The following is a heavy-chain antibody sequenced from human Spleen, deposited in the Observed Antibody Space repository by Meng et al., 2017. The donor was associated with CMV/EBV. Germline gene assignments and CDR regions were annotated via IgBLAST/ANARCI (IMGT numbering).Heavy chain of an antibody. CDR2: IIPILGIA. J-gene: IGHJ6*02. V-gene: IGHV1-69*10. CDR1: GGSFSIYH. CDR3: ARDRITMVRGVRGGSYGMDV. Sequence: SVKVSCKASGGSFSIYHMWWVRQAPGQGLECMGGIIPILGIANYAQKFQGRVTITADKSTSTAYMELSSLRSEDTAVYYCARDRITMVRGVRGGSYGMDVWGQGTTVTVSS. D-gene: IGHD3-10*01.